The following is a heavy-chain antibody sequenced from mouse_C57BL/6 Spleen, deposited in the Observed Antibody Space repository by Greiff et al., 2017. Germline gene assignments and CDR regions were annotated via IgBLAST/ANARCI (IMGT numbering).Heavy chain of an antibody. V-gene: IGHV1-80*01. CDR1: GYAFSSYW. J-gene: IGHJ2*02. CDR3: ARWGYDSPDY. D-gene: IGHD2-2*01. CDR2: IYPGDGDT. Sequence: HVQLQQSGAELVKPGASVKISCKASGYAFSSYWMNWVKQRPGKGLEWIGQIYPGDGDTNYNGTFKGKATLTADKSSSTDYMQLSSLTSEDSAVYFWARWGYDSPDYWGQGTSLTVSS.